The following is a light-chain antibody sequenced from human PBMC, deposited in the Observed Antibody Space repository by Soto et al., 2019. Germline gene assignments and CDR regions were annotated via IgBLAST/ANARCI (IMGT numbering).Light chain of an antibody. CDR1: QSISTR. CDR3: HQYNNWPPWT. J-gene: IGKJ1*01. V-gene: IGKV1-5*01. Sequence: DIQMTQSPSTVSASVGDTVTITCRASQSISTRLAWYQQKAGKAPKVLIYDASRLESGVPARFSGSGSGTEFTLTISSLQSEDYAVYYCHQYNNWPPWTFGQGTKVDIK. CDR2: DAS.